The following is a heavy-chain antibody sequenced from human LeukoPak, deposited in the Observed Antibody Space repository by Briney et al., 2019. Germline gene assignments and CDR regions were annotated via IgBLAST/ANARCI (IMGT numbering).Heavy chain of an antibody. J-gene: IGHJ3*02. V-gene: IGHV3-15*01. D-gene: IGHD3-10*01. CDR1: GFTFSSYA. CDR2: IKSKNDGGAA. Sequence: PGGSLRLSCAASGFTFSSYAMSWVRQAPGKGLEWVGRIKSKNDGGAAEYAPPVKGRFTISRDDSKKTLYLEMNSLKNEDTALYYCNTVSGSGGFNIWGQGTMVTVSS. CDR3: NTVSGSGGFNI.